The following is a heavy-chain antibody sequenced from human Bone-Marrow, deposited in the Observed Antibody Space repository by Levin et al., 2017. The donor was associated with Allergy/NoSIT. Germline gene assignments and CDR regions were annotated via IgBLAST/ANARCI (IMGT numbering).Heavy chain of an antibody. CDR1: GFTVSNNY. D-gene: IGHD6-25*01. V-gene: IGHV3-53*01. CDR2: IYSGGST. Sequence: SCAASGFTVSNNYMTWVRQAPGKGLEWVSVIYSGGSTFYADSVKGRFTISRDNSKNTVYLQMNSLRVDDTAVYYCARGDNGAARLDYWGQGTLVTVSS. J-gene: IGHJ4*02. CDR3: ARGDNGAARLDY.